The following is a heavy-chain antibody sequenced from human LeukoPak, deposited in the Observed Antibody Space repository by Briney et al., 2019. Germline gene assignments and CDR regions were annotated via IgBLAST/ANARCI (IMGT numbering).Heavy chain of an antibody. V-gene: IGHV3-30*02. CDR1: GFTFSSYG. D-gene: IGHD2-2*01. CDR3: AKDVQDIVVVPAAMDYYYYYMDV. J-gene: IGHJ6*03. Sequence: PGGSLRLSCAASGFTFSSYGMHWVRQAPGKGLEWVAFIRYDGSNKYYADSVKGRFTISRDNSKNTLYLQMNSLRAEDTAVYYCAKDVQDIVVVPAAMDYYYYYMDVWGKGTTVTVSS. CDR2: IRYDGSNK.